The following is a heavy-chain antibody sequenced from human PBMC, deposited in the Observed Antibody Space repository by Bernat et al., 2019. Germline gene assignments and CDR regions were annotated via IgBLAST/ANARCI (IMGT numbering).Heavy chain of an antibody. CDR1: GFTFSNFN. J-gene: IGHJ4*02. Sequence: EVQLAESGGGLVKPGGSLRLSCAASGFTFSNFNMNWVRQAPGKGLEWVSSISANTNYIYYADSVKGRFTVSRDNARNSLFLQMNGLRAEDTAVYYCARSPSDGYVTETYYFDCWGQGILVTVSS. D-gene: IGHD5-24*01. V-gene: IGHV3-21*01. CDR2: ISANTNYI. CDR3: ARSPSDGYVTETYYFDC.